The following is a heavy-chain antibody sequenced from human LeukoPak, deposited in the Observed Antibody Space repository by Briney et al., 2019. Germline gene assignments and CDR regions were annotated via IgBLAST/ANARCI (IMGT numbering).Heavy chain of an antibody. V-gene: IGHV5-51*01. D-gene: IGHD3-10*01. CDR2: IYPDDSDS. CDR3: VRQRGSSGTINHFDP. Sequence: GGSLKIFFETSGSRFTTYWIGLGRQMPGTGPEGLGAIYPDDSDSRYSPSFQGQVVISADRSIRTAYLQWNSLKTSDTAMYYCVRQRGSSGTINHFDPWGQGTLVTVSS. CDR1: GSRFTTYW. J-gene: IGHJ5*02.